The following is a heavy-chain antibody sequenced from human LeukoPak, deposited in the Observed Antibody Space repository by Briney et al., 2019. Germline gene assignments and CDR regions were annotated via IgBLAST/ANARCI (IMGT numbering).Heavy chain of an antibody. CDR2: ISGSGGST. V-gene: IGHV3-23*01. Sequence: GGSLRLSCAASGFTFSSYWMSWVRQAPGKGLEWVSAISGSGGSTYYADSVKSRFTISRDNSKNTLYLQMNSLRAEDTAVYYCAKFPRTGYSYDYWGQGTLVTVSS. J-gene: IGHJ4*02. CDR3: AKFPRTGYSYDY. D-gene: IGHD5-18*01. CDR1: GFTFSSYW.